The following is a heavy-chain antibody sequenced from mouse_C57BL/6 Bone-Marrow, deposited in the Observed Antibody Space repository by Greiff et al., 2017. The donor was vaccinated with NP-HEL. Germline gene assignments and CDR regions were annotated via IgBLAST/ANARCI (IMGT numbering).Heavy chain of an antibody. CDR2: INSDGGST. CDR1: EYDFPSHD. J-gene: IGHJ4*01. V-gene: IGHV5-2*01. Sequence: EVMLVESGGGLVQPGASLKLSCESNEYDFPSHDMSWVRKTPEQRLELVAAINSDGGSTYYLATMESRFIISRDNTTNTPYLHMSSLTSEDTACYDCARDPYAMDYWGQGTSVTVAA. CDR3: ARDPYAMDY.